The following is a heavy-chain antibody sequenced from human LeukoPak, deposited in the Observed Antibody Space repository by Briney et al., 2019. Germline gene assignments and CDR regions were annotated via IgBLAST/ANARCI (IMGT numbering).Heavy chain of an antibody. Sequence: PGRSLRLSCAASGFTFSSYAMHWVRQAPGKGLEWVAVISYDGSNKYYADSVKGRFTISRDNSKNTLYLQMNSLRAEDTAVYYCAKSGGDYFSGTYRFDYWGQGTLVTVSS. J-gene: IGHJ4*02. V-gene: IGHV3-30-3*02. CDR1: GFTFSSYA. D-gene: IGHD1-26*01. CDR2: ISYDGSNK. CDR3: AKSGGDYFSGTYRFDY.